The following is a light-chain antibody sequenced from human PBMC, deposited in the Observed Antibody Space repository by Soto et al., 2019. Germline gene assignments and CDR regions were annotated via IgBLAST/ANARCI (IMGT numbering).Light chain of an antibody. V-gene: IGKV1-9*01. J-gene: IGKJ5*01. CDR2: AAS. Sequence: IQLTQSPSYLSASVGDRVTITCLASQGISSYLAWYQQKPGKAPKLLIYAASTLQSWVPSRFSGSGSGTDFTLTITSLQPEAFSTYSCQQLNSYSTFGQGTRLEIK. CDR1: QGISSY. CDR3: QQLNSYST.